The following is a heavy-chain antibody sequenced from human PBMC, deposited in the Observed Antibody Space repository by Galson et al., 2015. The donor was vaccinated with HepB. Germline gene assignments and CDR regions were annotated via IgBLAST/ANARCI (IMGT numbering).Heavy chain of an antibody. J-gene: IGHJ4*02. Sequence: SLRLSCAASEFTFRTYGMHWVRQAPGKGLEWVALTWFDGSEKHYADSVKGRFTISRDNSKNSLYLQMDSLKAEDTAVYFCARDLGLPRLAAAGTVIDSWGQGTLVIVSS. D-gene: IGHD6-13*01. CDR3: ARDLGLPRLAAAGTVIDS. CDR1: EFTFRTYG. CDR2: TWFDGSEK. V-gene: IGHV3-33*08.